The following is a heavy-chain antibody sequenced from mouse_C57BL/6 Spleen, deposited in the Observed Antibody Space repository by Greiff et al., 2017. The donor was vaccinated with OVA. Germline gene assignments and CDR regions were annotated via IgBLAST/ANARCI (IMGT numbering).Heavy chain of an antibody. CDR2: IYPGDGDT. Sequence: QVQLKESGPELVKPGASVKISCKASGYAFSSSWMNWVKQRPGKGLEWIGRIYPGDGDTNYNGKFKGKATLTADKSSSTAYMELRSLTSEDSAVYFCARTYDVKIDYWGQGTTLTVSS. V-gene: IGHV1-82*01. CDR3: ARTYDVKIDY. J-gene: IGHJ2*01. D-gene: IGHD2-12*01. CDR1: GYAFSSSW.